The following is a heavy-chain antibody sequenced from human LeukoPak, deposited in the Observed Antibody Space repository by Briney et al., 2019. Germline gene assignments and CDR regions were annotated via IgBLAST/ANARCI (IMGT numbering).Heavy chain of an antibody. J-gene: IGHJ4*02. D-gene: IGHD4-17*01. CDR3: ALGGTVTLGN. CDR1: GFTFSSYS. Sequence: GGSLRLSCAASGFTFSSYSMSWVRQAPGKGLEWVSVIYSGGSTYYADSVKGRFTISRDNSKNTLYLQMNSLRAEDTAVYYCALGGTVTLGNWGQGTLVTVSS. V-gene: IGHV3-53*01. CDR2: IYSGGST.